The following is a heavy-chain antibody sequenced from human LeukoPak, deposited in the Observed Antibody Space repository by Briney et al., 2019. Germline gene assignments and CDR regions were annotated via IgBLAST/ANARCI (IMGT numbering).Heavy chain of an antibody. V-gene: IGHV4-59*01. Sequence: QPSETLSLTCTVSGGSISGYYWSWIRQPPGKGLEWIGYIYYSGSTNYNPSLKSRVTISVDTSRNQFSLRLSSVTAADTAVYYCARARGLAVDSSGYYVYEYWGQGTLVTVSS. J-gene: IGHJ4*02. D-gene: IGHD3-22*01. CDR2: IYYSGST. CDR1: GGSISGYY. CDR3: ARARGLAVDSSGYYVYEY.